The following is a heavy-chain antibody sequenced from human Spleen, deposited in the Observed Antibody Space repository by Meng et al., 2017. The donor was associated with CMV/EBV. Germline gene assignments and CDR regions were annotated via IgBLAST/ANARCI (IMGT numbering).Heavy chain of an antibody. Sequence: QVALRQWGAGLLTPSASPSLTCAFQGGSFIGYYWSWIRQPPGKGLEWIGEINHSGSTNYNPSLKSRVTISVDTSKNQFSLKLSSVTAADTAVYYCARGPTARRKAWFDPWGQGTLVTVSS. J-gene: IGHJ5*02. CDR3: ARGPTARRKAWFDP. CDR1: GGSFIGYY. CDR2: INHSGST. V-gene: IGHV4-34*01. D-gene: IGHD6-25*01.